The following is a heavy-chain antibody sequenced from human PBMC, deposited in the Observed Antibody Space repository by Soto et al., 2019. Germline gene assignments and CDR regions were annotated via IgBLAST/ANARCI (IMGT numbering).Heavy chain of an antibody. D-gene: IGHD3-22*01. V-gene: IGHV3-64D*06. CDR2: SSIDGSTT. J-gene: IGHJ4*02. CDR3: VKGEYYYDGSAYYPFDY. Sequence: PGGTLRLSCSASGFIFSIYAIHWVRKAPGKGLEDVSCSSIDGSTTHDADSVNGRFTISRDNSKNTAYLQMSSLRPEDTAVYYCVKGEYYYDGSAYYPFDYWGQGRMVTVSS. CDR1: GFIFSIYA.